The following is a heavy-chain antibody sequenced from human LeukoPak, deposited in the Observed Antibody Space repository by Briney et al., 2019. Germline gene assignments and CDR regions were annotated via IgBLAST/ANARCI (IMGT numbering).Heavy chain of an antibody. CDR3: ARVDGSCSGGSCPSGNWFDP. D-gene: IGHD2-15*01. CDR2: INHSGST. CDR1: GGSFSGYY. Sequence: PSETLSLTCAVYGGSFSGYYWSWIRQPPGKGLEWIGEINHSGSTNYNPSLMSRVTISVDTSKNQFSLKLNSVTAADTAVYYCARVDGSCSGGSCPSGNWFDPWGQGTLVTVSS. V-gene: IGHV4-34*01. J-gene: IGHJ5*02.